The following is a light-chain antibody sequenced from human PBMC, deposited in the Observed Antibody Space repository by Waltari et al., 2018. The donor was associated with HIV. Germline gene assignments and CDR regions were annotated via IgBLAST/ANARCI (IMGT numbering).Light chain of an antibody. V-gene: IGLV1-44*01. J-gene: IGLJ3*02. CDR3: AAWDDSLNGSV. CDR1: SSNIGSNT. Sequence: QSVLTQPPSASGTPGQRVTISCSGSSSNIGSNTVNWYQQLPGTAPNLLIYSNNQRPSGVPDRFSGSKSGTSASLAISGLQSEDEADYYCAAWDDSLNGSVFGGGTKLTVL. CDR2: SNN.